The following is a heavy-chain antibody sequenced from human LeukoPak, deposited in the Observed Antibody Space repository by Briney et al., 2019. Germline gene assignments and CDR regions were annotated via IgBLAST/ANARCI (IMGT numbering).Heavy chain of an antibody. V-gene: IGHV3-64D*06. J-gene: IGHJ3*02. CDR2: ISSNGGST. CDR3: VKDMDVVVVAARDAFDI. Sequence: GGSLRLSCSASGFTSSSYAMHWVRQAPGKGREYVSAISSNGGSTYYADSVKGRFTISRDNSKNTLYLQMSSLRAEDTAVYYCVKDMDVVVVAARDAFDIWGQGTMVTVSS. D-gene: IGHD2-15*01. CDR1: GFTSSSYA.